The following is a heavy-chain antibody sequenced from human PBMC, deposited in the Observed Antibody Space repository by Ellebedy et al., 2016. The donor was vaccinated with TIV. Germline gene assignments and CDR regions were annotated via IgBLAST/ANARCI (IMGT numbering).Heavy chain of an antibody. CDR2: IRSTGGDK. CDR1: GLPFSNYN. J-gene: IGHJ4*02. D-gene: IGHD2-15*01. CDR3: SRGWSTPHS. Sequence: GESLKISCVASGLPFSNYNMNWVRQSPGKGRELVPAIRSTGGDKDYADSVKDPFTSSSDNAQVTLFLQMNILRAEDTAVYFCSRGWSTPHSWGQGTLVIVSS. V-gene: IGHV3-21*06.